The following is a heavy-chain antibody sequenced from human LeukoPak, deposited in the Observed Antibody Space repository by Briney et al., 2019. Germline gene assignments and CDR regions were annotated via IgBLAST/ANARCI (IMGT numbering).Heavy chain of an antibody. J-gene: IGHJ4*02. V-gene: IGHV4-39*01. CDR1: GGSISSSSYY. CDR3: ARRYYYDSSGRDPFDC. D-gene: IGHD3-22*01. CDR2: IYYSGNT. Sequence: SETLSLTCTVSGGSISSSSYYWVWIRQPPGKGLESIGSIYYSGNTYYNPSLKSRVSISLDTSKNQFSLKLSSVTAADTAVYYCARRYYYDSSGRDPFDCWGQGTLVTVSS.